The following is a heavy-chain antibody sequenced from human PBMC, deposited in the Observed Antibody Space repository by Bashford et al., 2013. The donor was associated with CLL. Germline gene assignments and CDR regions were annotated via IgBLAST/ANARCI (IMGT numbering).Heavy chain of an antibody. Sequence: SETLSLTCAVYGGSFSGYYWSWIRQPPREGGVEWIGESTIIVEAPTTTRPSKSRVTISVDTSKNQFSLKLSSVTAADTAVYYCARGPMIVVVINPGEPYYYYYYGMDVWGRRDRPVTVSS. D-gene: IGHD3-22*01. CDR2: STIIVEAP. CDR1: GGSFSGYY. CDR3: ARGPMIVVVINPGEPYYYYYYGMDV. V-gene: IGHV4-34*01. J-gene: IGHJ6*02.